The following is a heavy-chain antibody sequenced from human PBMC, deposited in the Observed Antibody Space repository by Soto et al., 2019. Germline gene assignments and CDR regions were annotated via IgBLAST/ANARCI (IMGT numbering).Heavy chain of an antibody. CDR1: GYSFTSYW. CDR3: ARRDYSGRDDYYYGMDV. V-gene: IGHV5-51*01. Sequence: GESLKISCKGSGYSFTSYWIGWVRQMPGKGLEWMGIIYPGDSDTRYSPSFQGQVTISANKSISTAYLQWSSLKASDTAMYYCARRDYSGRDDYYYGMDVWGQGTTVTVYS. J-gene: IGHJ6*02. D-gene: IGHD1-26*01. CDR2: IYPGDSDT.